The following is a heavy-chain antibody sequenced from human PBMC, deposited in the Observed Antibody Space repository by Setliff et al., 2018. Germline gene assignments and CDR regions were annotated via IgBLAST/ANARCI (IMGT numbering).Heavy chain of an antibody. CDR3: ARTPYSISSGGFAY. Sequence: SETLSLTCTVSGGSISISGYYWTWLRQHPGKGLEWIGYIYYSGSAYYNPSLKSRVSISVDTSKNQFSLNLSAVTAADTAIFYCARTPYSISSGGFAYWGQGTRVTVPP. CDR1: GGSISISGYY. CDR2: IYYSGSA. V-gene: IGHV4-31*03. D-gene: IGHD6-6*01. J-gene: IGHJ4*02.